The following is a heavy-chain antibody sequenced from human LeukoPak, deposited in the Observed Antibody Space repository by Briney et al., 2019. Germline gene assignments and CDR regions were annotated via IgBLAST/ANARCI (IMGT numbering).Heavy chain of an antibody. CDR1: EFTFSSHG. V-gene: IGHV3-30*18. Sequence: PGGSLRLSCSASEFTFSSHGMHWVRPAPGKGLEWVAVISYDGSNKYYADSVKGRFTISRDNSKNTLYLQMNSLRAEDTAVYHCAKDGRSYSSGWPPFDYWGQGALVTVSS. J-gene: IGHJ4*02. CDR3: AKDGRSYSSGWPPFDY. CDR2: ISYDGSNK. D-gene: IGHD6-19*01.